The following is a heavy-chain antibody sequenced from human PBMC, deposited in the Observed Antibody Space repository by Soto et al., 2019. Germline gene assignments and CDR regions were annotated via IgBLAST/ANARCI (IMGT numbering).Heavy chain of an antibody. Sequence: VQLVESGGGLVQPGGSLRLSCAVSGFTFSSYSMNWVRQAPGKGLEWVSYISSSSSTIFYADSLKGRFTISRDNAKNSLYLQMNSLRAEDTAVYYCARDPYTSGWYGSSFDCWGQGTLVTVSS. CDR3: ARDPYTSGWYGSSFDC. CDR2: ISSSSSTI. J-gene: IGHJ4*02. CDR1: GFTFSSYS. V-gene: IGHV3-48*01. D-gene: IGHD6-19*01.